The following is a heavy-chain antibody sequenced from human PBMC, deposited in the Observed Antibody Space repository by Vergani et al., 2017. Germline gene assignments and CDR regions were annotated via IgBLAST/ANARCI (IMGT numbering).Heavy chain of an antibody. D-gene: IGHD3-10*02. J-gene: IGHJ5*02. CDR1: GDAMSSHY. V-gene: IGHV4-59*11. CDR3: ARDRPYGYGGGVSKWFDP. Sequence: QVQLQASGPGLLKPSETLTLICTVSGDAMSSHYWSWIRPPPGKGLEWIGYIYYNVNTNYNPSLKSRVTMSQDTSKNQLSLRLTSVTTSDTAVYYCARDRPYGYGGGVSKWFDPWGQGTLVTVSS. CDR2: IYYNVNT.